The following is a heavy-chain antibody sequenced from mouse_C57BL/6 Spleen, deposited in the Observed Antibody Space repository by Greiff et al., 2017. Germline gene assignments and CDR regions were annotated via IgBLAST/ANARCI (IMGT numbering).Heavy chain of an antibody. CDR3: TRFTTVEWWYFDV. J-gene: IGHJ1*03. D-gene: IGHD1-1*01. Sequence: QVQLQQSGAELVRPGASVTLSCKASGYTFTDYEMHWVKQTPVHGLEWIGAIDPETGGTAYNQKFKGKAILTADKSSSTAYMELRRLTSEDSAVYYCTRFTTVEWWYFDVWGTGTTVTVSS. CDR1: GYTFTDYE. V-gene: IGHV1-15*01. CDR2: IDPETGGT.